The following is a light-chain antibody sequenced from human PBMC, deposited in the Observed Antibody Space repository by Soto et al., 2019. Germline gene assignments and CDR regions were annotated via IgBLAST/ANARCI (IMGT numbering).Light chain of an antibody. CDR3: QQRSNRIT. J-gene: IGKJ5*01. V-gene: IGKV3-11*01. CDR2: DIS. Sequence: DIVLTQSPCTLSLSPGERATLSCRASQTVANKYLAWYQQKPGQAPRLLIYDISTRAAAIPARFSGSGSGTDFTLTVSSLEPEDFALYYCQQRSNRITFGQGARLEIK. CDR1: QTVANKY.